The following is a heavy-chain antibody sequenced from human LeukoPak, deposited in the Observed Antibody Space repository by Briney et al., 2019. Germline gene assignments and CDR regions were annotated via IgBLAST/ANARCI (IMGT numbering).Heavy chain of an antibody. CDR2: MNPNSGNT. D-gene: IGHD5-18*01. V-gene: IGHV1-8*03. Sequence: ASVKVSCKASGYTFTSYDINWVRQATGQGLEWMGWMNPNSGNTGYAQKFQGRVTITRNTSISTAYMELSSLRSEDTAIYYCAGRPDTATVPIFDYWGQGTLVTVSS. CDR3: AGRPDTATVPIFDY. J-gene: IGHJ4*02. CDR1: GYTFTSYD.